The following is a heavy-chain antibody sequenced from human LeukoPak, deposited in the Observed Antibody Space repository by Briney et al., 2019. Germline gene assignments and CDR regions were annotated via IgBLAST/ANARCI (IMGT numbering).Heavy chain of an antibody. V-gene: IGHV4-61*01. J-gene: IGHJ4*02. CDR2: ICYSGST. D-gene: IGHD3-16*02. Sequence: TGGSLRLSCSVSAFTFNTFDNFAMNWVRQAPGKGLEWIGDICYSGSTNYNPSLKSRVTISVDTSKNQFSLKLSSVTAADTAVYYCARILSSRAPPHYVWGTCRKGPFDYWGQGTQVTVSS. CDR3: ARILSSRAPPHYVWGTCRKGPFDY. CDR1: AFTFNTFDNFA.